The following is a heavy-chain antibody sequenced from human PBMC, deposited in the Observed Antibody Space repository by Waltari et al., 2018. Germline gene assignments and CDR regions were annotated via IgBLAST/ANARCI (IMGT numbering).Heavy chain of an antibody. Sequence: EVQLVDSGGGLVQPGGSLRLSCAASGFTFSNSWMSWVRQAPGKGLEWVANINQDGTAQYYVDSVKGRFTISRDNAKNSLYLQMNSLRDEDTAIYYCATDEAWGQGTLVTVS. J-gene: IGHJ5*02. CDR2: INQDGTAQ. V-gene: IGHV3-7*01. CDR3: ATDEA. CDR1: GFTFSNSW.